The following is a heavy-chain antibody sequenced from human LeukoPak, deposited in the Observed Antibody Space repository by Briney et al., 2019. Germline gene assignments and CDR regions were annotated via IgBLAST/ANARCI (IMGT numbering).Heavy chain of an antibody. D-gene: IGHD1-26*01. CDR2: ISYDGSNK. Sequence: GGSLRLPCAASGFTFSSYAMHWVRQAPGKGLEWVAVISYDGSNKYYADSVKGRFTISRDNSKNTLYLQMNSLRAEDTAVYYCARYCSGSYYLDYWGQGTLVTVSS. CDR3: ARYCSGSYYLDY. J-gene: IGHJ4*02. CDR1: GFTFSSYA. V-gene: IGHV3-30*04.